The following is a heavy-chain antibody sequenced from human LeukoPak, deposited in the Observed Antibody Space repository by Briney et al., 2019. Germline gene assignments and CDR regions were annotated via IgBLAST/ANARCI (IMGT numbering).Heavy chain of an antibody. V-gene: IGHV4-59*01. CDR2: ISFNGST. CDR3: ARDGFSDGDGVFFFDY. D-gene: IGHD4-17*01. J-gene: IGHJ4*02. CDR1: GGSISSYY. Sequence: PSETLSLTCTVSGGSISSYYWSWIRQPPGEGLEWVGYISFNGSTNYNPSLKSRVAISIDTSKNQFSLKVTSVTAADTAVYYCARDGFSDGDGVFFFDYWGQGTLVTVSS.